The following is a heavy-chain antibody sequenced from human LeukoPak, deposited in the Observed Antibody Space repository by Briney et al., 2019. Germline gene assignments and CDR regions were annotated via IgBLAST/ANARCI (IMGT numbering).Heavy chain of an antibody. CDR3: AKALVTSPIYDWYFDL. CDR2: IYGDIT. CDR1: GFTSSYYA. V-gene: IGHV3-23*01. Sequence: GGSLRLSCAGSGFTSSYYAIVWVRQAPGKGLDWVSVIYGDITLDADSVKGRFTISRDDSKNTLFLQMNSLRADDTALYYCAKALVTSPIYDWYFDLWGRGTLVTVSS. J-gene: IGHJ2*01. D-gene: IGHD4-11*01.